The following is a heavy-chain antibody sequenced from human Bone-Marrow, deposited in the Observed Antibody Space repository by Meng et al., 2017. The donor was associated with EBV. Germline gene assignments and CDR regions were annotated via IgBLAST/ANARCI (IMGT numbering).Heavy chain of an antibody. CDR1: GGSFSGYY. V-gene: IGHV4-34*01. CDR2: INHSGST. Sequence: GQLQQWGAGLWKPSETLSPTGAVYGGSFSGYYWSWIRQPPGKGLEWIGEINHSGSTNYNPSLKSRVTISVDTSKNQFSLKLSSVTAADTAVYYCARVVWSIVGATQWFDPWGQGTLSPSPQ. D-gene: IGHD1-26*01. J-gene: IGHJ5*02. CDR3: ARVVWSIVGATQWFDP.